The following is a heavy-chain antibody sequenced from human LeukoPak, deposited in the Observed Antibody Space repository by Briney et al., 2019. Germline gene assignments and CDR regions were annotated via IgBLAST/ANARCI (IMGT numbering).Heavy chain of an antibody. CDR3: ATSGAGY. Sequence: GGSLRLSCVASGFTFSTYAMHWVRQAPGKGLEWVAVISYDGSNKYYADSVKGRFTISRDNSKNTLYLQMNSLRAEDTAAYYCATSGAGYWGQGTLVTVSS. J-gene: IGHJ4*02. CDR1: GFTFSTYA. V-gene: IGHV3-30-3*01. CDR2: ISYDGSNK. D-gene: IGHD3-10*01.